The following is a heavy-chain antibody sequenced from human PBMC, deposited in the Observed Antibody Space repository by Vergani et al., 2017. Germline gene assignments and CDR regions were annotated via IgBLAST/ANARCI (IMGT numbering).Heavy chain of an antibody. Sequence: QVQLVESGGGVVQPGRSLRLSCAASGFTFSSYGMHWVRQAPGKGLEWVAVIWYDGSNKYYADSVKGRFTISRDNSKNTLYLQMNSLRAEDTAVYYCAKDTVGYCSSTSCYMGMDVWGQGTTVTVSS. J-gene: IGHJ6*02. CDR2: IWYDGSNK. D-gene: IGHD2-2*02. CDR3: AKDTVGYCSSTSCYMGMDV. V-gene: IGHV3-33*06. CDR1: GFTFSSYG.